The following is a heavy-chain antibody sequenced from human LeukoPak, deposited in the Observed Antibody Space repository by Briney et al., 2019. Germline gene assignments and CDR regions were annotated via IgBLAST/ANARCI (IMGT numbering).Heavy chain of an antibody. CDR1: GFTFSSYG. J-gene: IGHJ3*02. V-gene: IGHV3-30*02. CDR3: AKDFPRFSGSEYDAFDI. D-gene: IGHD3-10*01. CDR2: IRYDGSNK. Sequence: PGGSLRLSCAASGFTFSSYGMHWVRQAPGKGLERVAFIRYDGSNKYYADSVKGRFTISRDNSKNTLYLQMNSLRAEDTAVYYCAKDFPRFSGSEYDAFDIWGQGTMVTVSS.